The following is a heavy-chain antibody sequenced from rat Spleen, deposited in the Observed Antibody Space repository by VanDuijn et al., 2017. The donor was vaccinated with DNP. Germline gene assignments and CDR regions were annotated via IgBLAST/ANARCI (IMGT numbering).Heavy chain of an antibody. CDR2: ISYDGGSI. J-gene: IGHJ2*01. V-gene: IGHV5-20*01. Sequence: EVQLVESGGGLVQPGRSLKLSCAASGFTFSDFYMAWVRQAPTKGLEWVAYISYDGGSIHYGDSVKGRFTISRDNAKTTLYLQMDSLRSEDTATYYCTRYYDSFDYWGRGVMVTVSS. D-gene: IGHD1-6*01. CDR3: TRYYDSFDY. CDR1: GFTFSDFY.